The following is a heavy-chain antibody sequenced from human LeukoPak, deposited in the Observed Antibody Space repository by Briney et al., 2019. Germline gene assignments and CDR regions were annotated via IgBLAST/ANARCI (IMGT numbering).Heavy chain of an antibody. J-gene: IGHJ4*02. Sequence: SWVRQPPGKGLEWIGYIYHSGSTYYNPSLKSRVTISVDRSKNQFSLKLSSVTAADTAVYYCARGSFGEGDLFDYWGQGTLVTVSS. D-gene: IGHD3-10*01. CDR3: ARGSFGEGDLFDY. V-gene: IGHV4-30-2*01. CDR2: IYHSGST.